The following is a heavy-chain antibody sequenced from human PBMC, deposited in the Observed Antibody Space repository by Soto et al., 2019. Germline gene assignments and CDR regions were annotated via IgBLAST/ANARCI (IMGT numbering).Heavy chain of an antibody. D-gene: IGHD5-18*01. CDR3: TRDRGYSNWFDP. CDR2: IYYSGST. V-gene: IGHV4-59*01. CDR1: GGSMSSYY. J-gene: IGHJ5*02. Sequence: SETLSLTCAVSGGSMSSYYWSWIRRPPGKGLEWIGYIYYSGSTDYNPSLRSRVTISVDTSKNQFSLRLNSVTAADTAVYYCTRDRGYSNWFDPWGQGTLVTVSS.